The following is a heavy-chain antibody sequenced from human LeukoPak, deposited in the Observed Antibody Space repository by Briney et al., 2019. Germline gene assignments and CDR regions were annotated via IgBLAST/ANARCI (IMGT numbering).Heavy chain of an antibody. Sequence: PGGSLRLSCAASGFTFSSYAMSWVRQAPGKGLEWVSSITSSSSYIYYADSVKGRFTISRDNARNSLYLQMNSLRAEDTALYYCARDGDTVLTRGYYYYMDVWGKGTTVTVS. D-gene: IGHD4-23*01. CDR2: ITSSSSYI. CDR1: GFTFSSYA. CDR3: ARDGDTVLTRGYYYYMDV. J-gene: IGHJ6*03. V-gene: IGHV3-21*01.